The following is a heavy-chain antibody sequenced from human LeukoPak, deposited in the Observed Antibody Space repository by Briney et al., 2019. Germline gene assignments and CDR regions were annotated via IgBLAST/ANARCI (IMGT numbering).Heavy chain of an antibody. Sequence: SVKVSCKASGGTFSSYAISWVRQAPGQGLEWMGRIIPILGIANYAQKFQGRVTITAGKSTSTAYMELSSLRSEDTAVYYCARDPYVVPLYYYYYGMDVWGQGTTVTVSS. CDR2: IIPILGIA. V-gene: IGHV1-69*04. CDR3: ARDPYVVPLYYYYYGMDV. CDR1: GGTFSSYA. J-gene: IGHJ6*02. D-gene: IGHD2-15*01.